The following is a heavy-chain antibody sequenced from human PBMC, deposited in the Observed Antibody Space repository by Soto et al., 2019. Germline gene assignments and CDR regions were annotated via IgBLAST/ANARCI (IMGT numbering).Heavy chain of an antibody. J-gene: IGHJ5*02. D-gene: IGHD2-2*01. CDR1: GGTFSSYA. Sequence: RASVKVSCKASGGTFSSYAISWVRQAPGQGLEWMGGIIPIFGTANYAQKFQDRVTITADESTSTAYMELSSLRSEDTAVYYCARVPDIVLVPAAIRPIIWSWFDPWG. V-gene: IGHV1-69*13. CDR3: ARVPDIVLVPAAIRPIIWSWFDP. CDR2: IIPIFGTA.